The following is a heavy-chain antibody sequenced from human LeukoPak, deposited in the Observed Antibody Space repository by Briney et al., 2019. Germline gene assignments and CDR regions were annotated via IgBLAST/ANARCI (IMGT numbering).Heavy chain of an antibody. J-gene: IGHJ4*02. CDR1: GFTFSSYR. CDR2: IKQDGSEK. CDR3: ARDYSGWYYY. Sequence: PGGSLRLSCAVSGFTFSSYRMSWVRQAPGKGLEWVANIKQDGSEKYCLDSVKGRFTISRDNTKNSLYLQMNSLRAEDTAVYYCARDYSGWYYYWGQGTLVTVSS. D-gene: IGHD6-19*01. V-gene: IGHV3-7*04.